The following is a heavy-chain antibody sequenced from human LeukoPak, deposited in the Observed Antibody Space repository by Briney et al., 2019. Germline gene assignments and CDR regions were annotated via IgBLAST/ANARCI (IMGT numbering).Heavy chain of an antibody. V-gene: IGHV3-11*01. CDR2: ISNSGSSI. J-gene: IGHJ6*02. CDR1: GFTFSDDY. D-gene: IGHD4-11*01. CDR3: AIHTVTKDTSADYYYGMDV. Sequence: GGSLRLSCAASGFTFSDDYMSWIRQAPGKGLEWVSYISNSGSSIYYADSVKGRFTISRDNAKNSLYLQMNSLRAEDTAVYYCAIHTVTKDTSADYYYGMDVWGQGTTVTVSS.